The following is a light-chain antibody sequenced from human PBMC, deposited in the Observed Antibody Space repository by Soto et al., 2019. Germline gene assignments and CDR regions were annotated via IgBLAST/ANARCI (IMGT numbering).Light chain of an antibody. J-gene: IGKJ3*01. CDR1: RGISSY. V-gene: IGKV1-27*01. Sequence: DIPMTQSPSSLSASVGDRVTITCRASRGISSYLAWYQQKPGQVPKLLIYDASALQSGVPSRFSGSGSGTDFTLTISSLQPEDIATYYCQEYNDVLFTFGPGTKVEIK. CDR3: QEYNDVLFT. CDR2: DAS.